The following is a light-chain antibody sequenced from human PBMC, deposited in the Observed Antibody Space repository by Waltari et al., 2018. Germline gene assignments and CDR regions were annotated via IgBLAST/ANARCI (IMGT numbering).Light chain of an antibody. CDR1: QDVRGW. CDR2: AAS. J-gene: IGKJ1*01. V-gene: IGKV1-12*01. CDR3: QQGYSTPWT. Sequence: DIQMTQSPSSLSASVGDKVTITCRASQDVRGWLAWYQQKPGKAPKLLIYAASTLQSGVPSRFSGSESGTDYTLTISSLQPEDFASYYCQQGYSTPWTFGQGTKVEVK.